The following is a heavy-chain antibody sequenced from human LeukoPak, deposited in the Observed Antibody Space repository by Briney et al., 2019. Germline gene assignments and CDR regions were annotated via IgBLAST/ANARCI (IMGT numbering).Heavy chain of an antibody. J-gene: IGHJ6*02. Sequence: PGRSLRLSCAASGFTFDDYAMHWVRQAPGKGLEWVSGISWNSGSIGYADSVKGRFTISRDNAKNSLYLQMNSLRAEDTAVYYCARCSGYGMDVWGQGTTVTVSS. CDR1: GFTFDDYA. V-gene: IGHV3-9*01. D-gene: IGHD3-10*02. CDR3: ARCSGYGMDV. CDR2: ISWNSGSI.